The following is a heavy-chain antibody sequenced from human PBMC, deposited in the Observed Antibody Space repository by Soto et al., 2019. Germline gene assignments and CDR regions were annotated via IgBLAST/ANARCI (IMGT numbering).Heavy chain of an antibody. D-gene: IGHD3-22*01. CDR1: GGTFSSYA. J-gene: IGHJ4*02. CDR3: AIAAFRLDRMIVGFQGSAY. CDR2: IIPIFGTA. Sequence: SVKVSCKASGGTFSSYAISWVRPAPGQGLEWMGGIIPIFGTANYAQKFQGRVTITADESTSTAYMELSSMRAEDTAVYYCAIAAFRLDRMIVGFQGSAYRGQGALVTVSS. V-gene: IGHV1-69*13.